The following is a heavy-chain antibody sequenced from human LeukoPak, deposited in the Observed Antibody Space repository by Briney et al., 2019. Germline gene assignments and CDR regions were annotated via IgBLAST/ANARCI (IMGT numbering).Heavy chain of an antibody. D-gene: IGHD3-10*01. CDR2: INHSGST. J-gene: IGHJ6*04. Sequence: SETLSLTCAVYGGSFSGYYWSWIRQPPGKGLEWIGEINHSGSTNYNPSLKSRVTISVDTSKNQFSLKLSSVTAADTAVYYCARGSGSTLYYYYGMDVWGKGTTVTVSS. CDR1: GGSFSGYY. V-gene: IGHV4-34*01. CDR3: ARGSGSTLYYYYGMDV.